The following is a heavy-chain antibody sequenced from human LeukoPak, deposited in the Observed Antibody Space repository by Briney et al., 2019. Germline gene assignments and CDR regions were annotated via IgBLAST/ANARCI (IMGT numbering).Heavy chain of an antibody. J-gene: IGHJ4*02. CDR2: ISSGDRT. CDR1: GFTFSNYA. CDR3: AKDGTASPYFHWFDN. V-gene: IGHV3-23*01. Sequence: GGSLRLSCAASGFTFSNYAMNWVRQAPGKGLEWVAGISSGDRTFHAECVKGRFTISRDISKETLYLQMNSLRAEDTAVYYCAKDGTASPYFHWFDNWGEGTQVIVS. D-gene: IGHD3-9*01.